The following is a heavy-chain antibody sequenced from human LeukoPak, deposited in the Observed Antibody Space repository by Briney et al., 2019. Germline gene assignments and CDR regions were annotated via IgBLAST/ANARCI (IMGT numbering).Heavy chain of an antibody. V-gene: IGHV4-34*01. CDR1: GGSFSGYY. D-gene: IGHD5-24*01. CDR3: ARVEMATIIDY. J-gene: IGHJ4*02. Sequence: SETLSLTCAVYGGSFSGYYWSWIRQPPGKGLEWIGEIYHSGSTNYNPSLKSRVTISVDKSKNQFSLKLSSVTAADTAVYYCARVEMATIIDYWGQATLVTVSS. CDR2: IYHSGST.